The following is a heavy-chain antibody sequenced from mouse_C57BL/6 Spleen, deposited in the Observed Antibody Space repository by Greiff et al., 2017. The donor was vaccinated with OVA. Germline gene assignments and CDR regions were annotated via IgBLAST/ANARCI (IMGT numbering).Heavy chain of an antibody. CDR2: IYPGDGDT. CDR1: GYAFSSSW. V-gene: IGHV1-82*01. Sequence: QVQLQQSGPELVKPGASVKISCKASGYAFSSSWMNWVKQRPGTGLEWIGLIYPGDGDTNYNGKFKGKATLTADKSSSTAYMQLSSLTSEDSAVYFCARWQDSGWYFDVWGTGTTVTVSS. CDR3: ARWQDSGWYFDV. D-gene: IGHD3-1*01. J-gene: IGHJ1*03.